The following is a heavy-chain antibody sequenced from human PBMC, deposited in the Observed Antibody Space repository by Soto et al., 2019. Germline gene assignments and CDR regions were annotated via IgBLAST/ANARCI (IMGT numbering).Heavy chain of an antibody. V-gene: IGHV4-31*03. CDR2: IYYSGST. CDR3: AREYGSGSYNV. J-gene: IGHJ4*02. CDR1: GGSISSGGYY. D-gene: IGHD3-10*01. Sequence: PSATLSLTCTVSGGSISSGGYYWSWIRQHPGKGLEWIGYIYYSGSTYYNPSLKSRVTISVDTSKSQFSLKLSSVTSADTAVYYCAREYGSGSYNVWGQGTLVTVSS.